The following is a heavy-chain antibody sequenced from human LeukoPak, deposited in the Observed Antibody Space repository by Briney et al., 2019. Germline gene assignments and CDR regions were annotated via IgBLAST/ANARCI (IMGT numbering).Heavy chain of an antibody. D-gene: IGHD2-21*02. CDR1: GFTFSSYG. CDR3: ARELLAYCGGDCYPIAFDI. J-gene: IGHJ3*02. V-gene: IGHV3-33*01. Sequence: GGSLRLSCAASGFTFSSYGMHWVRQAPGKGLEWVAVIWYDGSNKYYADSVKGRFTISRDNSKNTLYLQMNSLRAEDTAVYYCARELLAYCGGDCYPIAFDIWGQGAMVTVSS. CDR2: IWYDGSNK.